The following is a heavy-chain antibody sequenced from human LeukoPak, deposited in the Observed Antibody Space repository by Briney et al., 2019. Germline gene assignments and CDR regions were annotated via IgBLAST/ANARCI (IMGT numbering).Heavy chain of an antibody. J-gene: IGHJ4*02. CDR3: ARGSGRTMIVPQPFDY. Sequence: ASVKVSCKASGYTFTSYYMHWVRQAPGQGLEWMGIINPRGGSTSYAQKFQGRVTTTRDTSTSTVYMELSSLRSEDTAVYYCARGSGRTMIVPQPFDYWGQGTLVSVSS. CDR2: INPRGGST. CDR1: GYTFTSYY. D-gene: IGHD3-22*01. V-gene: IGHV1-46*01.